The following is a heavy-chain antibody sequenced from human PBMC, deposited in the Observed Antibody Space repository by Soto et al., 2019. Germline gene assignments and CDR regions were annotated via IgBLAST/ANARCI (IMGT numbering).Heavy chain of an antibody. CDR2: IWYDGSNK. CDR3: ARWQQLVRSYYGMDV. J-gene: IGHJ6*02. Sequence: PGGSLRLSCAASGFTFSSYGMHWVRQAPGKGLEWVAVIWYDGSNKYYADSVKGRFTISRDNSKNTLYLQMNSLRAEDTAVYYCARWQQLVRSYYGMDVWGQGTTVTVSS. V-gene: IGHV3-33*01. CDR1: GFTFSSYG. D-gene: IGHD6-13*01.